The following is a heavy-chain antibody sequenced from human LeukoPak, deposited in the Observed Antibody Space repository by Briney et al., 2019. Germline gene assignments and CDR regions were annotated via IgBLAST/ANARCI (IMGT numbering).Heavy chain of an antibody. CDR2: IYYSGST. Sequence: PSETLSLTCTVSGGSISSSSYYWGWVRQPPGKGLEWIGIIYYSGSTYYNPSLKSRLTISVDTSKNQFSLKLSSVTATDTAVYYCARRGYCSSTSCYEYWFDPWGQGTLVTVSS. CDR3: ARRGYCSSTSCYEYWFDP. CDR1: GGSISSSSYY. J-gene: IGHJ5*02. D-gene: IGHD2-2*01. V-gene: IGHV4-39*01.